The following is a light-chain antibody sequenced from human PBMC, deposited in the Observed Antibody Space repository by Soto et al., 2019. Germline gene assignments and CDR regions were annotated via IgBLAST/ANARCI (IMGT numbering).Light chain of an antibody. V-gene: IGKV1-39*01. CDR1: QNIINY. CDR2: VAS. CDR3: QQSYNAPIT. Sequence: DIQMTQSPSSLSASVGDRVTITCRASQNIINYLNWYQQKPGKAPQLLIYVASRLESGDPSRISGSGSGTDFTLTISSLQPEDCATYYCQQSYNAPITCGQGTRLDI. J-gene: IGKJ5*01.